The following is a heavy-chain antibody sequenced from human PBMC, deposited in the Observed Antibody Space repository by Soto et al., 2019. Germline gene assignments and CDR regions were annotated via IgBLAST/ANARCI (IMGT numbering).Heavy chain of an antibody. V-gene: IGHV3-9*01. D-gene: IGHD5-12*01. CDR2: ISWNSGSI. CDR3: AKLLLSGYEYGDHQSETFDY. Sequence: GGSLRLSCAASGFTFDDYAMHWVRQAPGKGLEWVSGISWNSGSIGYADSVKGRFTISRDNAKNSLFLQMNSLRAEDTALYYCAKLLLSGYEYGDHQSETFDYWGQGTLVTVSS. CDR1: GFTFDDYA. J-gene: IGHJ4*02.